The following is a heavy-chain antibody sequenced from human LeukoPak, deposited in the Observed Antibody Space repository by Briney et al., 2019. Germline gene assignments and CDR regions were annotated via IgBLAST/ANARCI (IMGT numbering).Heavy chain of an antibody. J-gene: IGHJ4*02. CDR3: ARDRPNTAMVTSGRH. D-gene: IGHD5-18*01. Sequence: GGSLRLSCAASGFTFGSYSMNWVRQAPGKGLEWVSSISSSSSYIYYADSVKGRFTISRDNAKNSLYLQMNSLRAEDTAVYDCARDRPNTAMVTSGRHWGQGTLVTVSS. V-gene: IGHV3-21*01. CDR2: ISSSSSYI. CDR1: GFTFGSYS.